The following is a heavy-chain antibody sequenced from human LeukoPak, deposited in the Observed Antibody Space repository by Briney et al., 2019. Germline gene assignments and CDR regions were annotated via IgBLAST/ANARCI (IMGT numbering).Heavy chain of an antibody. CDR3: ARASNVYYDFWTSTSGYAFDI. Sequence: PGGSLRLSCAASGFTFSTYWMSWVRQAPGKGLEWVANIKQDGSEKYYVDSVKGRFTISRDNAKNSLYLQMNSLRAEDTAVYYCARASNVYYDFWTSTSGYAFDIWGQGTMVTVSS. CDR1: GFTFSTYW. V-gene: IGHV3-7*01. J-gene: IGHJ3*02. CDR2: IKQDGSEK. D-gene: IGHD3-3*01.